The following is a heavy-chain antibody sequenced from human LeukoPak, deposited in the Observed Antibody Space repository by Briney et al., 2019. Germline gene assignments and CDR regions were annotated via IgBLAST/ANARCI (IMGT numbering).Heavy chain of an antibody. V-gene: IGHV3-7*01. CDR3: VRGSGWFFGL. J-gene: IGHJ4*02. Sequence: PGGSLRLSCAASQFSISYDWMHWVRQAPGKGLEWVASIKEDGRDIHYLDSVKGRFSISRDNAKNSLYLEMSTLRAEDTAAYYCVRGSGWFFGLWGQGSLVTVSS. CDR2: IKEDGRDI. CDR1: QFSISYDW. D-gene: IGHD6-19*01.